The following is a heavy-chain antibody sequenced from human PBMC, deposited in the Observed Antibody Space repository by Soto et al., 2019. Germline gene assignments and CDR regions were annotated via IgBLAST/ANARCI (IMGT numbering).Heavy chain of an antibody. J-gene: IGHJ5*02. Sequence: SGPTLVNPTQTLTLTCTFSGFSLTTVGVRVGWIRRPPGMALEWLAIISWDDDKHYSPSLSNRLTITKDSSKNQVVLIMTNMESVDTGTYYCAHRRVWSSDWYDWFDPWGQGMLVTVSS. CDR2: ISWDDDK. CDR3: AHRRVWSSDWYDWFDP. D-gene: IGHD6-19*01. V-gene: IGHV2-5*02. CDR1: GFSLTTVGVR.